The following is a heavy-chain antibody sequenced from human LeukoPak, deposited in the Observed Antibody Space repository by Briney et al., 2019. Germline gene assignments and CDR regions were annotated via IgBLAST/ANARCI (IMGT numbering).Heavy chain of an antibody. D-gene: IGHD3-10*01. CDR2: ISSSSSYI. J-gene: IGHJ4*02. CDR3: AREYYGSGSYGDY. Sequence: PGGSLRLSCAASGFTFSSHSMNWVRQAPGKGLGWVSSISSSSSYIYYADSVKGRFTISRDNAKNSLYLQMNSLRAEDTAVYYCAREYYGSGSYGDYWGQGTLVTVSS. CDR1: GFTFSSHS. V-gene: IGHV3-21*01.